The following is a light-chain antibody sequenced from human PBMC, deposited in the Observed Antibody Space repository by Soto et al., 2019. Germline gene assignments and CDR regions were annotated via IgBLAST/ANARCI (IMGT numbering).Light chain of an antibody. CDR3: QQRSNWPPT. J-gene: IGKJ1*01. CDR2: DAS. V-gene: IGKV3-11*01. Sequence: EIVLTQSPATLSLSPGERATLSCRASQSVSRYLAWYQHKPGQAPRLLINDASNRATGVPARFSGSGSGTDFTLTISSLERGDFAVYYCQQRSNWPPTFGQGTKVEIK. CDR1: QSVSRY.